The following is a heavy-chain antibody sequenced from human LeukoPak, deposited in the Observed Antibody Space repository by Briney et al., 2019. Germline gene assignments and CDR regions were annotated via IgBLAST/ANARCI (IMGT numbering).Heavy chain of an antibody. V-gene: IGHV3-23*01. CDR3: AREGARMVRGVTYYDYYGMDV. CDR1: GFTFSSCA. CDR2: ISGSGGST. J-gene: IGHJ6*02. Sequence: GGSLRLSCAASGFTFSSCAMSWVRQAPGKGLEWVSAISGSGGSTYYADSVKGRFTISRDNSKNTLYLQMNSLRAEDTAVYYCAREGARMVRGVTYYDYYGMDVWGQGTTVTVSS. D-gene: IGHD3-10*01.